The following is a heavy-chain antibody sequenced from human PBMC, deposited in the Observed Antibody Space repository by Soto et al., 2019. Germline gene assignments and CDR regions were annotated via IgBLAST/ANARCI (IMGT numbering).Heavy chain of an antibody. CDR3: AREEVDDIVVVPAAMGGNWFDP. J-gene: IGHJ5*02. CDR1: GYTFTSYG. Sequence: ASVKVSCKASGYTFTSYGISWVRQDPGQGLEWMGWISAYNGNTNYAQKLQGRVTMTTDTSTSTAYMELRSLRSDDTAVYYCAREEVDDIVVVPAAMGGNWFDPWGQGTLATVSS. D-gene: IGHD2-2*01. V-gene: IGHV1-18*01. CDR2: ISAYNGNT.